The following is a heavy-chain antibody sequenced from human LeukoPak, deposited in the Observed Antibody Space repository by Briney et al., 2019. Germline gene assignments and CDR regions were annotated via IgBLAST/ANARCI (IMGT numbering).Heavy chain of an antibody. V-gene: IGHV3-30*04. Sequence: GGSLRLSCAASGFTFSGYAMHWVRQAPGKGLEWVAVISYDGSNKYYADSVKGRFTISRDNSKNTLYLQMNSLRAEDTAVYYCARNNVDTAGLDYWGQGTLVTVSS. CDR2: ISYDGSNK. J-gene: IGHJ4*02. CDR3: ARNNVDTAGLDY. CDR1: GFTFSGYA. D-gene: IGHD5-18*01.